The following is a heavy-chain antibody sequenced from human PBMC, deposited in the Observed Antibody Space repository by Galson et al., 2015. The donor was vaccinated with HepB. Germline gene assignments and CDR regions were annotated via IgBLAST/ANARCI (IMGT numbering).Heavy chain of an antibody. J-gene: IGHJ3*02. D-gene: IGHD2-8*01. CDR2: ITPSGDNT. Sequence: SLRLSCAASGFTFRNYAMSWVRQAPGKGLEWVSAITPSGDNTYSADSVKGRFTMSVDTSKNQLSLTLSSVTAADTAVYYCARPLVLNGRFNPGVGPFHIWGHGTMVTVSA. CDR3: ARPLVLNGRFNPGVGPFHI. V-gene: IGHV3-23*01. CDR1: GFTFRNYA.